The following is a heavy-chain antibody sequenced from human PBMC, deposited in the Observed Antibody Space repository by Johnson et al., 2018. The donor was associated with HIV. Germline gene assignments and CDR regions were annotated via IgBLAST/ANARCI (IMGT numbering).Heavy chain of an antibody. CDR3: ARGMYGDAFDI. D-gene: IGHD2-8*01. Sequence: VQLVESGGGVVRPGRSLRLSCAASGFTFDDYGMTWVRQPPGKGLEWVSVIYSGSNTYYADSVKGRFTISRDNSKNTLYLQMNSLRAEDTAVYYCARGMYGDAFDIWGQGTMVTVSS. V-gene: IGHV3-53*01. CDR1: GFTFDDYG. J-gene: IGHJ3*02. CDR2: IYSGSNT.